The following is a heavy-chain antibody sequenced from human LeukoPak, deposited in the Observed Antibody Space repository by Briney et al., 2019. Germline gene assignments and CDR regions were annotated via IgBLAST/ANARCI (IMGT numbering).Heavy chain of an antibody. CDR3: VRDSYYDFGY. CDR2: INPNSGGT. CDR1: GYTFTGYY. V-gene: IGHV1-2*06. J-gene: IGHJ4*02. D-gene: IGHD3-3*01. Sequence: GASVKVSRKASGYTFTGYYMHWVRQAPGQGLEWMGRINPNSGGTNYAQKFQGRVTMTRDTSISTAYMELSRLRSDDTAVYYCVRDSYYDFGYWGQGTLVTVSS.